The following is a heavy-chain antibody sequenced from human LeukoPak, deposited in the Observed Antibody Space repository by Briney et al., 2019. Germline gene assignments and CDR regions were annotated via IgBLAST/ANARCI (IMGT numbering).Heavy chain of an antibody. Sequence: GGSLRLSCGASGFTFTSSAMSWVRQAPGKGLEWVSAINLSGLRTYYADSVKGRFTISRDSPKNTLYLQMHSLRDADTAVYNCARMDYYGSGNYAHYGMDVWGQGTTVTVSS. CDR3: ARMDYYGSGNYAHYGMDV. CDR1: GFTFTSSA. V-gene: IGHV3-23*01. J-gene: IGHJ6*02. CDR2: INLSGLRT. D-gene: IGHD3-10*01.